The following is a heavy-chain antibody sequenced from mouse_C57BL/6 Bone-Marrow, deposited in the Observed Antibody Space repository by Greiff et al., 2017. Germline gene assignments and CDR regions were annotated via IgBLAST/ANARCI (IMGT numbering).Heavy chain of an antibody. J-gene: IGHJ3*01. Sequence: EVQLVESGGGLVKPGGSLKLSCAASGFTFSDYYMYWVRQTPEKRLEWVAYISNSGGSTSYPDTVQGRFTISRDHAKNTLYLQMSRLKSEDTAMYYCARDGAYYDYDAFSWFAYWGQGTLVTVSA. CDR2: ISNSGGST. CDR3: ARDGAYYDYDAFSWFAY. CDR1: GFTFSDYY. V-gene: IGHV5-12*01. D-gene: IGHD2-4*01.